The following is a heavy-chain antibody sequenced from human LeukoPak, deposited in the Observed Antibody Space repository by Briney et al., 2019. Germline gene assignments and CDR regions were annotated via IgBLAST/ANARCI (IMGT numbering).Heavy chain of an antibody. V-gene: IGHV3-48*01. CDR1: GFIFSKYS. J-gene: IGHJ4*02. CDR3: ARDYGDYD. Sequence: GGSLRLSCVASGFIFSKYSTNWVRQAPGKGLEWVSYISSGSGSIIYYADSVKGRFTVSRDNAKNSLYLQMNSLRAEDTAVYYCARDYGDYDWGQGTLVTVSS. D-gene: IGHD4-17*01. CDR2: ISSGSGSII.